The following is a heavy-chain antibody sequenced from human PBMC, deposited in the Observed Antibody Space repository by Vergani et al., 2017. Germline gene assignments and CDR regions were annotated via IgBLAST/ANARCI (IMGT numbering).Heavy chain of an antibody. CDR1: GFIFRSYA. J-gene: IGHJ4*02. V-gene: IGHV3-23*01. Sequence: EVQLSESGGGLVQPGGSLRLSCAASGFIFRSYAMSWVRQAPGKGLECVSAISGSGGSTYYADSVKGRFTISRDNAKNTLYLQMYSLRAEDTAIYYCAKEGAGASYYFNDWGQGTLVTVSS. CDR2: ISGSGGST. CDR3: AKEGAGASYYFND. D-gene: IGHD1-26*01.